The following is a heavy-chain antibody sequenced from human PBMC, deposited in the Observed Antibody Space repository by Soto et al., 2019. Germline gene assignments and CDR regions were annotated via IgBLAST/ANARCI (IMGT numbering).Heavy chain of an antibody. CDR2: ISAYNGNT. CDR1: GYTFTSYG. V-gene: IGHV1-18*01. J-gene: IGHJ5*02. D-gene: IGHD3-22*01. Sequence: ASVKVSCKASGYTFTSYGISWVRQAPGQGLEWMGWISAYNGNTNYAQKLQGRVTMTTDTSTSTAYMELRSLRSDDTAVYYCAITNDDYYDSSGYYVGSGWFDPWGQGTLVTVSS. CDR3: AITNDDYYDSSGYYVGSGWFDP.